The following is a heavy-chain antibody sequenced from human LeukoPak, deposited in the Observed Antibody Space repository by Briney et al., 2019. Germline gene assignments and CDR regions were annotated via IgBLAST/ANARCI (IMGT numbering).Heavy chain of an antibody. V-gene: IGHV3-48*04. CDR3: ARIRWLGLDY. Sequence: PGGSLRLSCAASGFTFSSYSMNWVRQAPGKGLEWVSYISSSCSTIYYADSVKGRFTISRDNAKNSLYLQMNSLRAEDTAVYYWARIRWLGLDYWGQGTLVTVSS. CDR2: ISSSCSTI. D-gene: IGHD6-19*01. CDR1: GFTFSSYS. J-gene: IGHJ4*02.